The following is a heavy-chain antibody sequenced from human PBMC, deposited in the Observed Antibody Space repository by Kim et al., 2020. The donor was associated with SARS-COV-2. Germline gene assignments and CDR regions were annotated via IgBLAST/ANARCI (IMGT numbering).Heavy chain of an antibody. J-gene: IGHJ4*02. V-gene: IGHV7-4-1*02. CDR1: GYTFTSYA. CDR3: ARELGIAAAGWGFGGRY. Sequence: ASVKVSCKASGYTFTSYAMNWVRQAPGQGLEWMGWINTNTGNPTYAQGFTGRFVFSLDTSVSTAYLQISSLKAEDTAVYYCARELGIAAAGWGFGGRYWGQGTLVTVSS. CDR2: INTNTGNP. D-gene: IGHD6-13*01.